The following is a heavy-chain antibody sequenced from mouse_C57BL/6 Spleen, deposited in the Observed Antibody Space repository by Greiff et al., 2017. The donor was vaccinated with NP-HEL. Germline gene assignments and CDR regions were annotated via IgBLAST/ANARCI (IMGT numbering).Heavy chain of an antibody. V-gene: IGHV1-85*01. J-gene: IGHJ2*01. Sequence: LVESGPELVKPGASVKLSCKASGYTFTSYDINWVKQRPGQGLEWIGWIYPRDGSTKYNEKFKGKATLTVDTSSSTAYMELHSLTSEDSAVYFCARDSYDTTVVAWDYWGQGTTLTVSS. CDR1: GYTFTSYD. CDR3: ARDSYDTTVVAWDY. D-gene: IGHD1-1*01. CDR2: IYPRDGST.